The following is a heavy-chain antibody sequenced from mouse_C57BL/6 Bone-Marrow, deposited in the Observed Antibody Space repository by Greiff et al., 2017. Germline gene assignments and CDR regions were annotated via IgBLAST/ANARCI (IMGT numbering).Heavy chain of an antibody. CDR3: ARDLLLAWFAY. J-gene: IGHJ3*01. CDR2: ISDGGSYT. CDR1: GFTFSSYA. D-gene: IGHD2-1*01. Sequence: EVKVVESGGGLVKPGGSLKLSCAASGFTFSSYAMSWVRQTPEKRLEWVATISDGGSYTYYPDNVKGRFTISRDNAKNNLYLQMSHLKSEDTAMYYCARDLLLAWFAYWGQGTLVTVSA. V-gene: IGHV5-4*01.